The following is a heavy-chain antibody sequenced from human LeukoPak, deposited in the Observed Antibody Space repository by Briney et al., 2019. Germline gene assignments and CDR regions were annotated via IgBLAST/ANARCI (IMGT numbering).Heavy chain of an antibody. Sequence: SETLSLTRTVSGGSISSYYWSWIRQPPGKGLEWIGYIYYSGSTNYNPSLKSRVTISVDTSKNQFSLKLTSVTATDTAVYYCARQDYSGTYLFDYWGQGTLVTVSS. J-gene: IGHJ4*02. CDR2: IYYSGST. D-gene: IGHD1-26*01. CDR1: GGSISSYY. V-gene: IGHV4-59*08. CDR3: ARQDYSGTYLFDY.